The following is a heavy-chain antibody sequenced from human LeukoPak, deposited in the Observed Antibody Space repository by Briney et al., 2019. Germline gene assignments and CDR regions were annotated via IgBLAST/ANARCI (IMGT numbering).Heavy chain of an antibody. D-gene: IGHD6-13*01. CDR3: ARHEWQQLVKFDY. V-gene: IGHV4-38-2*02. Sequence: PSETLSLTCTVSGYSISSGYYWGWIRQPPGKGLEWIGSIYHSGSTYYNPSLKSRVTISVDTSKNQFSLKVSSVTAADTAVYYCARHEWQQLVKFDYWGQGALVTVSS. J-gene: IGHJ4*02. CDR2: IYHSGST. CDR1: GYSISSGYY.